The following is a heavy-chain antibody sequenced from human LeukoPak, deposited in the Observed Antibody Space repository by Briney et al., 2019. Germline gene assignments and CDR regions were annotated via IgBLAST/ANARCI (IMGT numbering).Heavy chain of an antibody. CDR2: IIPIFGTA. J-gene: IGHJ3*02. CDR1: GGTFRSYA. Sequence: GASVKVSCKASGGTFRSYAISWVRQAPGQGLEWMGGIIPIFGTANYAQKFQGRVTITADESTSTAYMELSSLRSEDTAVYYCARAPYKWELLLGAFDIWGQGTMVTVSS. V-gene: IGHV1-69*13. D-gene: IGHD1-26*01. CDR3: ARAPYKWELLLGAFDI.